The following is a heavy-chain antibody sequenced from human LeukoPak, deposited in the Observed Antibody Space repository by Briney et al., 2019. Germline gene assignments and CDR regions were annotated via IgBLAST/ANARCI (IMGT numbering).Heavy chain of an antibody. Sequence: SQTLSLTCTVSGGSIISGAYFWSWIRQHPGEGLEWIGYISYSGSTYYNPSLERRVSFSVDTSKNQFSLKLSSVTAADTAVYYCAKYFGDNAGNWFDPWGQGTLVTVPS. D-gene: IGHD4-17*01. CDR2: ISYSGST. CDR3: AKYFGDNAGNWFDP. J-gene: IGHJ5*02. CDR1: GGSIISGAYF. V-gene: IGHV4-31*03.